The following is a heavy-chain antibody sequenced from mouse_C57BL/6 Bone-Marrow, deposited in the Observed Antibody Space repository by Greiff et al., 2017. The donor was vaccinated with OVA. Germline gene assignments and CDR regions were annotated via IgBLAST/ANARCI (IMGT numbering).Heavy chain of an antibody. D-gene: IGHD1-1*01. V-gene: IGHV2-6-1*01. CDR2: IWSDGST. CDR3: ARHDYYGSSYAMDY. CDR1: GFSLTSYG. J-gene: IGHJ4*01. Sequence: VMLVESGPGLVAPSQSLSITCTVSGFSLTSYGVHWVRQPPGKGLEWLVVIWSDGSTTYNSALKSRLSISKDNSKSQVFLKMNSLQTDDTAMYYGARHDYYGSSYAMDYWGQGTSVTVSS.